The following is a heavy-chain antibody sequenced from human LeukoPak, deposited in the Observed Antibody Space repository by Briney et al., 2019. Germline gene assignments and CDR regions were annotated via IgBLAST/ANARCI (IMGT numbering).Heavy chain of an antibody. Sequence: SETLSLTCAVYGGSFSGYYWSWIRQPPGKGLEWIGEINHSGSTNYNPSLKSRVTISVDTSKNQFSLKLSSVTAADTAVYYCARRSHSSGWFWIKDPKNWSDPWGQGTLVTVSS. V-gene: IGHV4-34*01. CDR1: GGSFSGYY. CDR3: ARRSHSSGWFWIKDPKNWSDP. CDR2: INHSGST. D-gene: IGHD6-19*01. J-gene: IGHJ5*02.